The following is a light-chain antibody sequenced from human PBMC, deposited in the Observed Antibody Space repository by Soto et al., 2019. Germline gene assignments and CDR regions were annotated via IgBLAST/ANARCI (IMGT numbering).Light chain of an antibody. V-gene: IGKV3-11*01. CDR2: DAS. CDR1: QSVSSY. J-gene: IGKJ1*01. Sequence: EIVLTQSPATLSLSPGERATLSCRASQSVSSYLAWYQQKPGQAPRLLIYDASNSATDIPARFSGSGSGTDFPLTISSLEPEDFAVYYCLQRSGWPWTFGQGTKVEIK. CDR3: LQRSGWPWT.